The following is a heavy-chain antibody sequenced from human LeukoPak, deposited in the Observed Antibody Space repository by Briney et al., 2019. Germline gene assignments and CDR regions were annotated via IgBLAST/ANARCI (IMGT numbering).Heavy chain of an antibody. J-gene: IGHJ4*02. CDR3: AKLHGSGSYLDY. CDR2: ISGSGGST. D-gene: IGHD3-10*01. CDR1: GFTFSSYA. Sequence: GGSPRLSCAASGFTFSSYAMSWVRQAPGKGLEWVSAISGSGGSTYYADSVKGRFTISRDNSKNTLYLQMNSLRAEDTAVYYCAKLHGSGSYLDYWGQGTLVTVSS. V-gene: IGHV3-23*01.